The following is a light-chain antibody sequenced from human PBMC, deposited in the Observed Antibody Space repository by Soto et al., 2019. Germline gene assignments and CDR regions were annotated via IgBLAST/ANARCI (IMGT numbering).Light chain of an antibody. Sequence: DIVLTQSPDSLAVSLGERATINCSSSQNVLYSSNNKNYLAWYQQKPGQPPKLLFYWASTRESGVPDRFSGSGSGTAFTLTISSLQAEDVAVYYCLQYYNMYTFGQGTKLEIK. CDR2: WAS. V-gene: IGKV4-1*01. CDR1: QNVLYSSNNKNY. J-gene: IGKJ2*01. CDR3: LQYYNMYT.